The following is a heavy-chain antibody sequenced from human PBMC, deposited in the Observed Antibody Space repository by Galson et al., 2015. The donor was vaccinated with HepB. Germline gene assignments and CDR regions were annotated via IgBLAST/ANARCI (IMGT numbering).Heavy chain of an antibody. D-gene: IGHD3-9*01. CDR2: INHSGGT. J-gene: IGHJ3*02. V-gene: IGHV4-34*01. CDR3: ARGGYYDILTGYGQALADI. Sequence: SETLSLTCAVYGGSFSDYHWTWIRQSPGKGLEWIGEINHSGGTNFNPSLKSRVTISVDTSKNQFSLKLSSVTAADTAVYYCARGGYYDILTGYGQALADIWGQGTMVTVSS. CDR1: GGSFSDYH.